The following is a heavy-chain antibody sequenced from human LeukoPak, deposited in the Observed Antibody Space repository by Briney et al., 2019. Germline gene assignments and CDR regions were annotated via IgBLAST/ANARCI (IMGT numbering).Heavy chain of an antibody. J-gene: IGHJ4*02. Sequence: ASVKVSCKASGYTFTSYYMHWVRQAPGQGLEWMGIINPSGGSTSYAQKFQGRVTMTRDTSTSTVYMELSSLRSEDTAVYYCARLVSFWSGYYPFTPRTGFFDYWGQGTLVTVSS. CDR2: INPSGGST. CDR3: ARLVSFWSGYYPFTPRTGFFDY. CDR1: GYTFTSYY. D-gene: IGHD3-3*01. V-gene: IGHV1-46*01.